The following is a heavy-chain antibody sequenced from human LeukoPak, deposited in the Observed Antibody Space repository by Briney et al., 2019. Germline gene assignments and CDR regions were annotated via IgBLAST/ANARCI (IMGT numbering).Heavy chain of an antibody. V-gene: IGHV4-34*01. CDR2: INRSGST. J-gene: IGHJ6*02. CDR1: GGSFSGYY. Sequence: SETLSLTCAVYGGSFSGYYWSWIRQPPGKGLEWIGEINRSGSTNYNPSLKSRVTISVDTSKNQFSLKLSSVTAADTAVYYCARSVNWKDFYYYYGMDVWGQGTTVTVSS. CDR3: ARSVNWKDFYYYYGMDV. D-gene: IGHD1-1*01.